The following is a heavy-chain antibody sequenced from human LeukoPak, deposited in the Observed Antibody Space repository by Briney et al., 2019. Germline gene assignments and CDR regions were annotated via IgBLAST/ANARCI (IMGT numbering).Heavy chain of an antibody. CDR1: GGTFSSYA. V-gene: IGHV1-8*02. Sequence: ASVKVSCKASGGTFSSYAINWVRQATGQGLEWMGWMNPNSGNTGYAQKFQGRVTMTRNTSISTAYMELSSLRSEDTAVYYCARGRGYSLDYWGQGTLVTVSS. CDR3: ARGRGYSLDY. J-gene: IGHJ4*02. CDR2: MNPNSGNT. D-gene: IGHD5-18*01.